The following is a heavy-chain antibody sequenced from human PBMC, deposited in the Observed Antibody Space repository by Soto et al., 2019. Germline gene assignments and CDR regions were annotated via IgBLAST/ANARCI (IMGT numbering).Heavy chain of an antibody. D-gene: IGHD3-10*01. V-gene: IGHV2-5*02. Sequence: QITLKESGPTLVKPTQTLTLTCTFSGFSLSTSGVGVGWIRQPPGKALEWLALIYWDDGKRYSPSLKSRLTITKDTSQNQVVRTMSNMDPVDTATYYCAHSLITMVRGVDSDAFDIWGQGTMVTVSS. J-gene: IGHJ3*02. CDR2: IYWDDGK. CDR1: GFSLSTSGVG. CDR3: AHSLITMVRGVDSDAFDI.